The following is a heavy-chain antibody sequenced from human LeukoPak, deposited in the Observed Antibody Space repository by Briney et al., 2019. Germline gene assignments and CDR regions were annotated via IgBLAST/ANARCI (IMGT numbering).Heavy chain of an antibody. CDR3: ARYRIAVAGTAN. CDR2: IYYSGST. V-gene: IGHV4-39*01. Sequence: PSETLSLTCTVSGGSISSSSYYWGWIRQPPGKGLEWIGSIYYSGSTYYNPSLKSRVTRSVDTSKNQFSLKLSSVTAADTAVYYCARYRIAVAGTANWGQGTLVTVSS. J-gene: IGHJ4*02. CDR1: GGSISSSSYY. D-gene: IGHD6-19*01.